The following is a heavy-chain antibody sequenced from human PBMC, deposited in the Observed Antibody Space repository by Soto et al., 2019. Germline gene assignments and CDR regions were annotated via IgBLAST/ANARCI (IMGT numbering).Heavy chain of an antibody. CDR2: INPSGGST. V-gene: IGHV1-46*01. CDR3: ARAPSGYSGYDSSYYFDY. Sequence: GASVKVSCKASGYTFTSYYMHWVRQAPGQGLEWMGIINPSGGSTSYAQKFQGRVTMTRDTSTSTVYMELSSLRSEDTAVYYCARAPSGYSGYDSSYYFDYWGQGTLVTVS. D-gene: IGHD5-12*01. CDR1: GYTFTSYY. J-gene: IGHJ4*02.